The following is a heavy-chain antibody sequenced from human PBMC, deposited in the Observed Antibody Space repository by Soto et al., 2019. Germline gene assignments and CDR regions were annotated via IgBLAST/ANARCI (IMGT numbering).Heavy chain of an antibody. D-gene: IGHD4-17*01. CDR2: ISSNSATI. J-gene: IGHJ4*02. CDR3: FKYMKWGGMTTIHYFDS. Sequence: EVQLVESGGGLVQPGRSLRLSCVASGFIADDYAMHWVRQAPGKGLEWVSGISSNSATINYADSVQRRCTISRDNAKNSLFLQMNSLSPEDTAFYYCFKYMKWGGMTTIHYFDSWGQGTLVTVSS. V-gene: IGHV3-9*02. CDR1: GFIADDYA.